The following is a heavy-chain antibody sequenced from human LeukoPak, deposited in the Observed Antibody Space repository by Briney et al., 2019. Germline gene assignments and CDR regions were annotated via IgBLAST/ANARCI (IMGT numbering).Heavy chain of an antibody. J-gene: IGHJ4*02. D-gene: IGHD3-9*01. CDR2: ISSSGHIT. Sequence: GGSLRLSCAASGFIFNNYGMSWVRQAPGKGLEWVSAISSSGHITYYADSVKGRFTISRDNAKNSLYLQMNSLRAEDTAVYYCARDYLSYDILTGPIDYWGQGTLVTVSS. CDR1: GFIFNNYG. V-gene: IGHV3-21*01. CDR3: ARDYLSYDILTGPIDY.